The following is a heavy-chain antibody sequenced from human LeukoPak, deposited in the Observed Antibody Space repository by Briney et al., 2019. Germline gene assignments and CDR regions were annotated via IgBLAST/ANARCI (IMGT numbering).Heavy chain of an antibody. CDR3: ARGAGHYFDY. V-gene: IGHV4-61*02. Sequence: PSETLSLTCTVSGGSISSGSYYWSWIRQPAGKGLEWIGRIYTSGSTNYNPSLKSRVTISVDTPKNQFSLKLSSVTAADTAVYYCARGAGHYFDYWGQGTLVTVSS. CDR1: GGSISSGSYY. D-gene: IGHD6-25*01. CDR2: IYTSGST. J-gene: IGHJ4*02.